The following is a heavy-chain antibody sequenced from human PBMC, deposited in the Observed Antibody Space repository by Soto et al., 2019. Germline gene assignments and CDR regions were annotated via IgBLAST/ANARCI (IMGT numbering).Heavy chain of an antibody. CDR3: ARNREAAAVALYYFDY. V-gene: IGHV4-61*01. Sequence: SETLSLTCTVSGGSVSSGSYYWIWIRHPPGKGLEWIGYIYYSGSTNYNPSLKSRVTISVDTSKNQFSLKLSSVTAADTAVYYCARNREAAAVALYYFDYWGQGTLVTVSS. D-gene: IGHD6-19*01. CDR1: GGSVSSGSYY. CDR2: IYYSGST. J-gene: IGHJ4*02.